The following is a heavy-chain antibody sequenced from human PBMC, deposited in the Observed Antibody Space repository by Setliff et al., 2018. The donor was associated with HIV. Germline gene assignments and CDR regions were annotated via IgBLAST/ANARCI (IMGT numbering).Heavy chain of an antibody. CDR1: GDTLTELS. Sequence: ASVKVSCKVSGDTLTELSIHWVRQAPGQGLEWMGWINPNSGGTNYGGTNYAQKFQGRVTMTRDTSIITAYMELSSLRYDDTAVYYCARGSAYWDFDYWGQGTLVTVSS. V-gene: IGHV1-2*02. CDR3: ARGSAYWDFDY. J-gene: IGHJ4*02. CDR2: INPNSGGTNYGGT. D-gene: IGHD2-8*02.